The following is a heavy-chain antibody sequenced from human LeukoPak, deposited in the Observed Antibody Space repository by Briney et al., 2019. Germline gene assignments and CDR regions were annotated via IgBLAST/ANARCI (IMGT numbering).Heavy chain of an antibody. Sequence: GGSLRLSCAASGFTLSNYWMHWVRQAPGKGLVWVSRISDHGSITNFADSVKGRFSISRDTAKNTLYLEMNSLRVEDTAVYYCARDLSGYSGYWGQGALVTVSS. V-gene: IGHV3-74*01. CDR2: ISDHGSIT. CDR3: ARDLSGYSGY. CDR1: GFTLSNYW. J-gene: IGHJ4*02. D-gene: IGHD2-15*01.